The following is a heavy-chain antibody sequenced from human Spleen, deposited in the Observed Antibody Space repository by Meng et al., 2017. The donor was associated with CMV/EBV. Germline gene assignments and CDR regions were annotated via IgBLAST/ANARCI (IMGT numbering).Heavy chain of an antibody. CDR3: AGVGPVETPGEARWRFDP. Sequence: ISGGSHRGWGPQRPGQGLEWVVHIYDRGNTNNDPAIKSQLTLSVDTSQNQFSLKLTSMTAEGTAVDYWAGVGPVETPGEARWRFDPWGQGTLVTVSS. J-gene: IGHJ5*02. V-gene: IGHV4-31*01. CDR1: ISGGSH. CDR2: IYDRGNT. D-gene: IGHD4-23*01.